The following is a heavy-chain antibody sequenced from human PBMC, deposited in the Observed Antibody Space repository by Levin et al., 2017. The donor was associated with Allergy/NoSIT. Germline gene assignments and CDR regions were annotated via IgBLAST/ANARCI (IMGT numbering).Heavy chain of an antibody. CDR2: IKQDGSET. J-gene: IGHJ6*02. V-gene: IGHV3-7*01. Sequence: GGSLRLSCAASGFTFTTFWMTWVRQAPGKGLEWVANIKQDGSETYYVDSVKGRFTISRDNAKNSVYLQMNSLRVDDTDVYYCAREEGWGYHYGMDVWGQGTTVTVSS. CDR1: GFTFTTFW. D-gene: IGHD3-16*02. CDR3: AREEGWGYHYGMDV.